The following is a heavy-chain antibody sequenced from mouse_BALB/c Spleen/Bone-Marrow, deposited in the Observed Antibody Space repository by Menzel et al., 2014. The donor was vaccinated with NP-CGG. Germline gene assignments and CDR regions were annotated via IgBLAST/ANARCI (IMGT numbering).Heavy chain of an antibody. CDR3: ARTTPYAMDY. V-gene: IGHV5-12-1*01. CDR1: GFAFSSYD. J-gene: IGHJ4*01. CDR2: ISSGGGST. D-gene: IGHD5-5*01. Sequence: QLESGGGLVKPGGSLKLSCAASGFAFSSYDMSWVRQTPEKRLEWVAYISSGGGSTYYPDTVKGRFTISRDNAKNTLYLQMSSLKSEDTAMYYCARTTPYAMDYWGQGTSVTVSS.